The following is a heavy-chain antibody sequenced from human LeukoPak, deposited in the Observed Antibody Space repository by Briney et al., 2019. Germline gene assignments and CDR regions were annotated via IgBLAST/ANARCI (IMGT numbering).Heavy chain of an antibody. CDR3: ARGGYSSSWYGLAAFDI. J-gene: IGHJ3*02. Sequence: ASVKVSCKASGYTFTSYAMNWVRQAPGQGLEWMGWISAYNGNTNYAQKLQGRVTMTTDTSTSTAYMELRSLRSDDTAVYYCARGGYSSSWYGLAAFDIWGQGTMVTVSS. CDR2: ISAYNGNT. CDR1: GYTFTSYA. D-gene: IGHD6-13*01. V-gene: IGHV1-18*01.